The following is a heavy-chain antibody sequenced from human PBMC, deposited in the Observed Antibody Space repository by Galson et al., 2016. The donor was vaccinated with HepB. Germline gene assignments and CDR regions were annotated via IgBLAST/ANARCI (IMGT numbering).Heavy chain of an antibody. V-gene: IGHV6-1*01. J-gene: IGHJ4*02. Sequence: CAISGDSVSSTSATWNWVRQSPSRGLEWLGRTYYRSKWSTDFALFLGSRIAINADTSRNQFTLQLNSVTPEDTAVYYCARVGELPFSSPHSSFDNWGQGIRVTVSS. CDR2: TYYRSKWST. CDR3: ARVGELPFSSPHSSFDN. D-gene: IGHD3-10*01. CDR1: GDSVSSTSAT.